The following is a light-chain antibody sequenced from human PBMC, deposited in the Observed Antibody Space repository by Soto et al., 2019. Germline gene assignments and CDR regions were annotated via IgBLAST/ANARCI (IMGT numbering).Light chain of an antibody. Sequence: XQXPATLSLXPGERATLSCRASQSLSTYFAWYQQDPRQAPMLLIYDASSRATVLPDRFSGGGSGTYFTLTISILQPEDFAVYYCHRYGSSPPWTVGQGTRLEI. CDR1: QSLSTY. J-gene: IGKJ5*01. V-gene: IGKV3-20*01. CDR2: DAS. CDR3: HRYGSSPPWT.